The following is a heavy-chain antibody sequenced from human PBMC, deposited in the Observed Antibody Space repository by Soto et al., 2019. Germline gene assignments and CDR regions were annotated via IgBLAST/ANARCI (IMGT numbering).Heavy chain of an antibody. Sequence: SETLSLTCTVSGGSISSSSYYWGWIRQPPGKGLEWIGSIYYSGSTYYNPSLKSRVTISVDTSKNQFSLKPSSVTAADTAVYYCSLYKASGWYFKAQASKNWSDPWGEGPLVTVP. CDR1: GGSISSSSYY. V-gene: IGHV4-39*01. CDR2: IYYSGST. J-gene: IGHJ5*02. CDR3: SLYKASGWYFKAQASKNWSDP. D-gene: IGHD6-19*01.